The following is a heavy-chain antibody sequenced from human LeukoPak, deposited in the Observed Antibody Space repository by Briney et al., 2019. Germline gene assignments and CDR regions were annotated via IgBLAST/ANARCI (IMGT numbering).Heavy chain of an antibody. Sequence: GESLKISCKGSGYTFTSYDINWVRQATGQGLEWMGWMNPNSGNTGYAQKFQGRVTITRNTSISTAYMELSSLRSEDTAVYYCARDQAVGSSWIGEFDYWGQGTLVTVSS. J-gene: IGHJ4*02. CDR3: ARDQAVGSSWIGEFDY. D-gene: IGHD6-13*01. CDR1: GYTFTSYD. V-gene: IGHV1-8*03. CDR2: MNPNSGNT.